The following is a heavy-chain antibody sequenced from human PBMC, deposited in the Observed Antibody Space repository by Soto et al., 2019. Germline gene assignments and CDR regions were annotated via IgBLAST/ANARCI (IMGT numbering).Heavy chain of an antibody. D-gene: IGHD3-3*01. J-gene: IGHJ3*02. CDR1: GFTVSSYY. Sequence: PWGSLRLSCAASGFTVSSYYMSWVRQAPGKGLEWVSVLYSGGSTYYIDSVKGRFTISRDNSKNTLYLQMDSLRAEDSAVYYCAREQGNGFFHGAFDIWGQGTMVTVSS. CDR3: AREQGNGFFHGAFDI. V-gene: IGHV3-53*01. CDR2: LYSGGST.